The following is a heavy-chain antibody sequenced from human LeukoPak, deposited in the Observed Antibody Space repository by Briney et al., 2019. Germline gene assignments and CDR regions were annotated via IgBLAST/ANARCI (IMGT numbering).Heavy chain of an antibody. CDR1: GYTFTGYY. V-gene: IGHV1-2*02. J-gene: IGHJ4*02. Sequence: ASVKVSCKASGYTFTGYYIHWVRQAPGQGLEWVGWINPNSSDTKYTQNFQGRVTMTRDTSISTAYMELGRLKSDDTAMYYCARGRVFADFDYWGQGTLVTVSS. D-gene: IGHD2-21*01. CDR2: INPNSSDT. CDR3: ARGRVFADFDY.